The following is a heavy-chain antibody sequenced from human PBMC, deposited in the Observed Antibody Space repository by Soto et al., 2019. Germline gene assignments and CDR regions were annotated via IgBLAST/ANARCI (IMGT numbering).Heavy chain of an antibody. Sequence: GASVKVSCKASRYTFTSYDINWVRQATGQGLEWMGWMNPNSGNTGYAQKFQGRVTMTRNTSISTAYMELSSLRSEDTAVYYCARRGGGYSYGYPYYYGMDVWGQGTTVTLSS. CDR2: MNPNSGNT. V-gene: IGHV1-8*01. CDR3: ARRGGGYSYGYPYYYGMDV. J-gene: IGHJ6*02. CDR1: RYTFTSYD. D-gene: IGHD5-18*01.